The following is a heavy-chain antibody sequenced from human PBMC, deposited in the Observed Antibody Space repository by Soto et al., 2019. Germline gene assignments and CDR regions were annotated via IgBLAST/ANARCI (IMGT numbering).Heavy chain of an antibody. J-gene: IGHJ4*02. Sequence: ASVKVSCKASGYRFATYYMHWVRQAPGQGLERMGIINPVDSGTTYAQKFQGRVTMSRDTSTSTVYLELSSLKSEDTAVYYCARLYSDYGDYQNIDYWGQGTLVTVSS. V-gene: IGHV1-46*01. D-gene: IGHD4-17*01. CDR2: INPVDSGT. CDR1: GYRFATYY. CDR3: ARLYSDYGDYQNIDY.